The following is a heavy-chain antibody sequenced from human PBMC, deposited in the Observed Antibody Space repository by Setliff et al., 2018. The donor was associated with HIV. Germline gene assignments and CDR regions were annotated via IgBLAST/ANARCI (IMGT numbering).Heavy chain of an antibody. Sequence: ASVKVSCKASGYTFTTYGISWVRQAPGHGLEWMGRISPNFGHTNYAQNFLGRVTMTIDTSTSRAYMELRSLRSDDTAMYFCARLGSGWSDSYYYAMDIWGQGTTVTVSS. CDR2: ISPNFGHT. V-gene: IGHV1-18*01. J-gene: IGHJ6*02. CDR1: GYTFTTYG. D-gene: IGHD6-19*01. CDR3: ARLGSGWSDSYYYAMDI.